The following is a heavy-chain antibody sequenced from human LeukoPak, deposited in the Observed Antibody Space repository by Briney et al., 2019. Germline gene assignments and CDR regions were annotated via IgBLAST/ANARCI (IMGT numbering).Heavy chain of an antibody. Sequence: GASVKVSCKASGYSFTNYDINWVRQATGQGLEWMGWMNPKSGDTGYSQKFQGRVFITRDTSINTAYMELSSLGSDDTAVYYCARDRSGSPPRAWGQGTLVTVSS. D-gene: IGHD1-26*01. CDR1: GYSFTNYD. V-gene: IGHV1-8*03. CDR2: MNPKSGDT. J-gene: IGHJ5*02. CDR3: ARDRSGSPPRA.